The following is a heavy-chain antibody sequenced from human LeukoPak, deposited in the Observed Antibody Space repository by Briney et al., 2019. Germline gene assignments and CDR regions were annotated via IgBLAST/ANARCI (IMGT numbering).Heavy chain of an antibody. CDR3: AVYSSSSLSYYYGMDV. J-gene: IGHJ6*02. D-gene: IGHD6-6*01. CDR2: IVVGSGNT. Sequence: ASVKVSCKASGFTFTSSAMQWVRQARGQRLEWIGWIVVGSGNTNYAQKFQERVTITRDMSTSTAYMELSSLRSEDTAVYYRAVYSSSSLSYYYGMDVWGQGTTVTVSS. CDR1: GFTFTSSA. V-gene: IGHV1-58*02.